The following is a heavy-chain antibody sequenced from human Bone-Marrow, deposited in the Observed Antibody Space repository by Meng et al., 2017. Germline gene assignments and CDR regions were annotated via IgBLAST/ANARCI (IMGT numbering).Heavy chain of an antibody. D-gene: IGHD3-10*01. CDR1: GYTFTSYY. Sequence: ASVKVSCKASGYTFTSYYMHWVRQAPGQGLEWMGIINPSGGSTSYAQKFQCRVTMTRDTSTSTVYMELSSLRSEDTAVYYCARNGLDYYGSGSHYRYGMEVWGQGTTVTVSS. J-gene: IGHJ6*02. CDR2: INPSGGST. V-gene: IGHV1-46*01. CDR3: ARNGLDYYGSGSHYRYGMEV.